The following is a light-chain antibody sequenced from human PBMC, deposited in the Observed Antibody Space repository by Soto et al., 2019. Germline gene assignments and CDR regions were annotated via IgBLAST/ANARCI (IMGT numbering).Light chain of an antibody. CDR3: QKTYSSTWT. CDR2: AAS. V-gene: IGKV1-39*01. J-gene: IGKJ1*01. Sequence: DIQMTQSPSSLSASVGDRVTITCRASQGISTFLNWYQQKTGKAPKLLIYAASSLKSGVPSRFSGSGSETDFTLTISSLQPEDFATYSCQKTYSSTWTFGQGTKVEIK. CDR1: QGISTF.